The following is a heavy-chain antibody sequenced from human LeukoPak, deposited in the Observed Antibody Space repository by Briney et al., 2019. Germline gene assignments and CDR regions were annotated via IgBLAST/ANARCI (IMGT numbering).Heavy chain of an antibody. CDR3: TRGNYDTSGYYLPSGY. Sequence: GGSLRLSCTASGFTFGDYALTWVRPAPGKGLEWVGFIRSKAYGGTTEYAASVKGRFTISRDDSKSIAYLQLNSLKTEDTAVYYCTRGNYDTSGYYLPSGYWGQGTLVTVSS. J-gene: IGHJ4*02. D-gene: IGHD3-22*01. CDR2: IRSKAYGGTT. V-gene: IGHV3-49*04. CDR1: GFTFGDYA.